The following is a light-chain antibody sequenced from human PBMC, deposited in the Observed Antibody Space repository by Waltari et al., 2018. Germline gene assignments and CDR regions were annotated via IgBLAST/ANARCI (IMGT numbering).Light chain of an antibody. Sequence: DIQMTQSPSTLSASVGDRVTISCRASQSVGTWLAWYQQKPGKAPKLLIYMASSLDSGVPSRFSGSGSGTDFTLTISSLQAEDVAVYYCQQYYSTPRTFGQGTKVEIK. V-gene: IGKV1-5*03. CDR2: MAS. CDR1: QSVGTW. CDR3: QQYYSTPRT. J-gene: IGKJ1*01.